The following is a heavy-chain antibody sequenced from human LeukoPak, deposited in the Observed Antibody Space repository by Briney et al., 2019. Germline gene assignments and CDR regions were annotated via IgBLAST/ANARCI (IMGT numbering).Heavy chain of an antibody. CDR3: ARVRYDFWSGYYYYYMDV. V-gene: IGHV4-59*11. Sequence: PSETLSLTCTVSGGFISSHYWSWIRQPPGKGLECIGYIYYSGRTNYSPSLKSRVSMSVDTSMNLFSLKLSSVTAADTAVYYCARVRYDFWSGYYYYYMDVWGKGTTVTVSS. CDR1: GGFISSHY. D-gene: IGHD3-3*01. J-gene: IGHJ6*03. CDR2: IYYSGRT.